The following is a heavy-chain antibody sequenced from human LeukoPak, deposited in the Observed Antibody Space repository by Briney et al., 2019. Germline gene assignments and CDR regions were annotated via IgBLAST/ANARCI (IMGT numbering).Heavy chain of an antibody. V-gene: IGHV3-66*02. CDR3: ARVIMDDFWSGYYDY. J-gene: IGHJ4*02. CDR2: IYSGGST. Sequence: GGSLRLSCAASGFTVSSNYMSWVRQAPGKGLEWVSVIYSGGSTYYADSVKGRFTISRDNSKNTLYLQMNSLRAEDTAVYYCARVIMDDFWSGYYDYRGQGTLVTVSS. CDR1: GFTVSSNY. D-gene: IGHD3-3*01.